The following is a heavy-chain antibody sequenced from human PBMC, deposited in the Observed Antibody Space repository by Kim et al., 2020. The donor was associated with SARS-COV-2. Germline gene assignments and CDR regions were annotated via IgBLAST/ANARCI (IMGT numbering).Heavy chain of an antibody. CDR3: ATVVFYYDAGYFKN. Sequence: AESVKSRLIIPGDHSKNTLYLQMNSLRAEDTAVYYCATVVFYYDAGYFKNWGQGTLVIVSS. J-gene: IGHJ1*01. D-gene: IGHD3-22*01. V-gene: IGHV3-30*07.